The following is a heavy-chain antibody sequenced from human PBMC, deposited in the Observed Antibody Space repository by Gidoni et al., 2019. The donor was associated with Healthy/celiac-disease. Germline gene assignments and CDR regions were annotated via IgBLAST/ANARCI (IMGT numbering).Heavy chain of an antibody. V-gene: IGHV1-69*06. J-gene: IGHJ4*02. CDR2: IIPIFGTA. CDR3: ARDSIHCSGGSFYSPFDY. Sequence: QVQLVQSGAEVKKPGSSVKVSCKASGGTFSSYAISWVRQAPGQGLEWMGGIIPIFGTANYAQKFQGRVTITADKSTSTAYMELSSLRSEDTAVYYCARDSIHCSGGSFYSPFDYWGQGTLVTVSS. CDR1: GGTFSSYA. D-gene: IGHD2-15*01.